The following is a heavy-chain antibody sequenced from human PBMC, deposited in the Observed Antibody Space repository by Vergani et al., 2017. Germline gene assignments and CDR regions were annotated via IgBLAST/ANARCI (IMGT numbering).Heavy chain of an antibody. CDR3: ARHRGSVGFFPSSYFYGLYV. V-gene: IGHV4-38-2*01. J-gene: IGHJ6*02. CDR1: DSSIMTNPY. Sequence: QVQLQESGPGLVKPSETLTLTCDVSDSSIMTNPYWGWFRQSPGKGLEWIGCIHHSGDTHYNSSLKSRVSISIVSSSKFSLSLTSVTAADTAIYYCARHRGSVGFFPSSYFYGLYVWVHGTTVAVSS. CDR2: IHHSGDT. D-gene: IGHD3-10*01.